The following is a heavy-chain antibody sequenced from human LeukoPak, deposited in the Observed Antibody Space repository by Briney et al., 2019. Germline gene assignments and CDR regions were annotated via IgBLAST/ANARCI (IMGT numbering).Heavy chain of an antibody. V-gene: IGHV5-51*01. CDR1: GYSFTNYW. D-gene: IGHD3/OR15-3a*01. CDR3: ARTWTQRAFDL. J-gene: IGHJ3*01. CDR2: IYPGDSST. Sequence: GESLKISCKGSGYSFTNYWIDWVRQMPGKGLEWMGIIYPGDSSTRYSPSFQGQVTISVDKSIITAYLQWGSLKASDTAMYYCARTWTQRAFDLWGQGTMVTVSS.